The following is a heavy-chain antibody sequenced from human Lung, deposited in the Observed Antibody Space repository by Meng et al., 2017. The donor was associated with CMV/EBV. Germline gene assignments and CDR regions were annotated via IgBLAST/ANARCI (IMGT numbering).Heavy chain of an antibody. CDR1: GGSISSYY. CDR2: IYYSGST. J-gene: IGHJ1*01. Sequence: SETXSLTCTVSGGSISSYYWGWIRQPPGKGVEWIGYIYYSGSTNYNPSLKSRVTISVDTSKNQFSLKLSSVTAADTAVYYCARDSRPGLEYFQHWGQGALVTVSS. V-gene: IGHV4-59*01. CDR3: ARDSRPGLEYFQH. D-gene: IGHD1-14*01.